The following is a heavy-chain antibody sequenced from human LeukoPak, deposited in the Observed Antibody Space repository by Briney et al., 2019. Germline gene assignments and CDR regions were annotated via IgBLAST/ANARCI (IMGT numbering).Heavy chain of an antibody. CDR2: IGGSGGIT. V-gene: IGHV3-23*01. CDR1: GFTFSSYA. J-gene: IGHJ4*02. D-gene: IGHD4-17*01. Sequence: PGGSLRLSCAASGFTFSSYAMSWVRQAPGTGLEWVSSIGGSGGITYYADSVKGRFTISRDNSKNTLYLRMNSLRAEDTAVYYCAKDMSFGDYSDDYWGQGTLVTVSS. CDR3: AKDMSFGDYSDDY.